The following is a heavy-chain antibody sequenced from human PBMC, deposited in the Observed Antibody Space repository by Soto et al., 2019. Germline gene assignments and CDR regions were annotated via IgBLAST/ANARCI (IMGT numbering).Heavy chain of an antibody. Sequence: PGESLKISCKGSGYPFTDYWIAWVRQMPGKGLEWVGITYPRDSDTRYSPSFQGQLTISADKSISTAYLQWSSLKASDAAIYFCARFGGPTLVTPVFDYWGPGTLVTVSS. CDR3: ARFGGPTLVTPVFDY. D-gene: IGHD4-4*01. J-gene: IGHJ4*02. CDR1: GYPFTDYW. V-gene: IGHV5-51*01. CDR2: TYPRDSDT.